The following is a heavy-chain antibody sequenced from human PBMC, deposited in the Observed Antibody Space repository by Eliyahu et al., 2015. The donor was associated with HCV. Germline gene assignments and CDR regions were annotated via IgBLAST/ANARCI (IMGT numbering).Heavy chain of an antibody. J-gene: IGHJ5*02. CDR3: ARARRGRFGELVPDT. CDR1: GGSISGSY. Sequence: QVRLQQWGATLLKPSXTLSLTCAVYGGSISGSYSSWXRQPPGKGLXWSGEMNPSGXTXFNPSLKSRVTISADPSKNQISLKLSFVTAADTAVYWCARARRGRFGELVPDTWTRGTLVTVSS. V-gene: IGHV4-34*02. CDR2: MNPSGXT. D-gene: IGHD3-10*01.